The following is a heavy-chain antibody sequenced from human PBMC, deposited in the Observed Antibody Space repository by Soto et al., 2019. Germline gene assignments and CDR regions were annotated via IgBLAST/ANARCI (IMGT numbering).Heavy chain of an antibody. J-gene: IGHJ3*01. D-gene: IGHD2-21*02. CDR3: ARGDRGAFDL. V-gene: IGHV3-74*01. CDR1: EFTFSNYG. Sequence: EVQLVESEGGLVQPGGSLSLSCAASEFTFSNYGIHWARQAPGQGLVWVSGIHSDGSGTPYPDSVKGRFTTSRDNAKSTLYLQMNSLRAEDTAVYYCARGDRGAFDLWGQGTMVTVSS. CDR2: IHSDGSGT.